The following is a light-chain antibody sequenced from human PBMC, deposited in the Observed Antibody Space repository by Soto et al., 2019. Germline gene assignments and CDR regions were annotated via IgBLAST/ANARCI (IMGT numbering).Light chain of an antibody. CDR2: AAS. Sequence: EIVLTQSPGTLSLSAGERATISCRASQSISSSSLAWYQQKPGQAPRLLIYAASSRASGIPDRFSGSGSGTDFTLTISRLEPEDFAVYYCQQYGDSPPFTFGQGTTLEIK. CDR3: QQYGDSPPFT. V-gene: IGKV3-20*01. J-gene: IGKJ2*01. CDR1: QSISSSS.